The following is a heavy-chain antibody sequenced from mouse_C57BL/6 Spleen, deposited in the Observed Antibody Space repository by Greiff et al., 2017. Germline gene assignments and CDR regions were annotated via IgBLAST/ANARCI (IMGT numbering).Heavy chain of an antibody. CDR2: ISYDGSN. J-gene: IGHJ3*01. CDR3: ARDFYYSNTRFAY. Sequence: EVQLQQSGPGLVKPSQSLSLTCSVTGYSITSGYYWNWIRQFPGNKLEWMGYISYDGSNNYNPSLKNRISITRDTSNNQFFLKLNSVTTEDTATYYCARDFYYSNTRFAYWGQGTLVTVSA. V-gene: IGHV3-6*01. CDR1: GYSITSGYY. D-gene: IGHD2-5*01.